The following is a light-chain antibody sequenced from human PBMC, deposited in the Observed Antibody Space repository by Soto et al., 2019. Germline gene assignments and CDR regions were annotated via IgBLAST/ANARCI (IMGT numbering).Light chain of an antibody. CDR1: QSVSTN. Sequence: EIVMTQSPATLSVSPGDRANLSCRASQSVSTNLAWYQQNPGQAPRLLIYDASTRATGIPARFSGSGSGTEFTLTIGSLQSEDFAVYYCHQYNDWPPRDTFGQGTKLEIK. CDR3: HQYNDWPPRDT. V-gene: IGKV3-15*01. J-gene: IGKJ2*01. CDR2: DAS.